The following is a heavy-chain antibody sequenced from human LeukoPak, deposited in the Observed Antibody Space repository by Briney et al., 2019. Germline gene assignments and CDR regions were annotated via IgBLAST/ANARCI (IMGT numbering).Heavy chain of an antibody. CDR2: INAGNGNT. D-gene: IGHD3-9*01. V-gene: IGHV1-3*01. CDR3: ASRNDWGYAFDI. Sequence: ASVKVSCKASGYTFTSYAMHWVRQAPGQRLEWMGWINAGNGNTKYSQKFQGRVTITRDTSTSTAYMELSSLRSEDTAVYYCASRNDWGYAFDIWGQGTMVTVSS. CDR1: GYTFTSYA. J-gene: IGHJ3*02.